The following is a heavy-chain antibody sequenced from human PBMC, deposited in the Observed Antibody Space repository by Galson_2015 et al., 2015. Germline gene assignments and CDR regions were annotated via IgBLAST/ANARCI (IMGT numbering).Heavy chain of an antibody. J-gene: IGHJ4*02. V-gene: IGHV3-9*01. CDR3: AKDIIGGWELLRFDY. CDR2: ISWNSGSI. D-gene: IGHD1-26*01. Sequence: SLRLSCAASGFTFDDYAMRWVRQAPGKGLEWVSGISWNSGSIGYADSVKGRFTISRDNAKNSLYLQMNSLRAEDTALYYCAKDIIGGWELLRFDYWGQGTLVTVSS. CDR1: GFTFDDYA.